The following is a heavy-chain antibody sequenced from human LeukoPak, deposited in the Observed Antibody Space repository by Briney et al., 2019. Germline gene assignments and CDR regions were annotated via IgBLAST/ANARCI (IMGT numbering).Heavy chain of an antibody. Sequence: PGRSLRLSCAASGFIFDDYAMHWVRHAAGKGLEWVSGISWNSGSIGYADSVKGRFTISRDNAKNSLYLQMNSLRAEDTALYYCAKDRDYSSSGASVDYWGQGTLVTVSS. J-gene: IGHJ4*02. CDR2: ISWNSGSI. CDR3: AKDRDYSSSGASVDY. V-gene: IGHV3-9*01. D-gene: IGHD6-6*01. CDR1: GFIFDDYA.